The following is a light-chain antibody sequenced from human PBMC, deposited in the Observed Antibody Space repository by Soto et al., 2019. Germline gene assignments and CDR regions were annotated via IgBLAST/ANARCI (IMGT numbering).Light chain of an antibody. V-gene: IGKV1-8*01. CDR1: QDIGTY. Sequence: AIRMTQSPSSFSASTGDRVSITCRATQDIGTYLAWYQQIPGKAPKLLIYDASTLQTGVPSRFSGSGSGTDFTLTISYLQSEDFGTYYCLQDYSFPRTFGGGTKVDIK. CDR2: DAS. J-gene: IGKJ4*01. CDR3: LQDYSFPRT.